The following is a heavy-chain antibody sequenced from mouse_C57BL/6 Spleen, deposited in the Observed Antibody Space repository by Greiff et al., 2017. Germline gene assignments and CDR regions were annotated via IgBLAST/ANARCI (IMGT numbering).Heavy chain of an antibody. CDR2: IYPGDGDT. V-gene: IGHV1-82*01. J-gene: IGHJ1*03. Sequence: VQLQQSGPELVKPGASVKISCKASGYAFSSSWMNWVKQRPGKGLEWIGRIYPGDGDTNYNGKFKGKATLTADKSSSTAYMQRSSLTSEDSAVYFCAGSGTYYSNYRYFDVWGTGTTVTVSS. D-gene: IGHD2-5*01. CDR3: AGSGTYYSNYRYFDV. CDR1: GYAFSSSW.